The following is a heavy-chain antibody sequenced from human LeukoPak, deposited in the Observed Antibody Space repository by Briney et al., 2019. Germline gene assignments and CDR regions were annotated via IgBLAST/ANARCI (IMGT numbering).Heavy chain of an antibody. V-gene: IGHV3-53*01. CDR1: GFTVSSNY. CDR3: ARWSTVTTRWFDP. J-gene: IGHJ5*02. Sequence: GGSLRLSCAASGFTVSSNYMSWVRQAPGKGLEWGSVIYSGGSTYYADSVKGRFTISRDNSKNTLYLQMNSLRAEDTAVYYCARWSTVTTRWFDPWGQGTLVTVSS. D-gene: IGHD4-17*01. CDR2: IYSGGST.